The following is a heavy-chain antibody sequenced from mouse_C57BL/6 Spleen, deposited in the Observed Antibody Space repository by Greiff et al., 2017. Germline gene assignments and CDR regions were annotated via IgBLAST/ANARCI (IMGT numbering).Heavy chain of an antibody. V-gene: IGHV1-82*01. Sequence: QVQLQQSGPELVKPGASVKISCKASGYAFSSSWMNWVKQRPGKGLEWIGRIYPGEGDTNYNGKFQGKATLTADKYSSTAYMQLSSLTSEDSSVYFCITTVVATRGYFDYWGQGTTLTVSS. D-gene: IGHD1-1*01. CDR2: IYPGEGDT. CDR3: ITTVVATRGYFDY. J-gene: IGHJ2*01. CDR1: GYAFSSSW.